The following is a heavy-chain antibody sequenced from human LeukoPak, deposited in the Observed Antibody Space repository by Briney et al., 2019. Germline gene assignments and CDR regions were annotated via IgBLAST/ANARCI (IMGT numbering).Heavy chain of an antibody. CDR1: GGSISSSSYY. Sequence: SETLSLTCTVSGGSISSSSYYWGWTRQPPGKGLEWIGSIYYSGSTYYNPSLKSRVTISVDTSKNQFSLKLSSVTAADTAVYYCARTPRGGWYGSIDYWGQGTLVTVSS. J-gene: IGHJ4*02. D-gene: IGHD6-19*01. V-gene: IGHV4-39*01. CDR2: IYYSGST. CDR3: ARTPRGGWYGSIDY.